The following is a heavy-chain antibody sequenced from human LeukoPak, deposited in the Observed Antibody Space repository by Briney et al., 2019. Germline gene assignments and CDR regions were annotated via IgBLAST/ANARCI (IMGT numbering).Heavy chain of an antibody. D-gene: IGHD5-24*01. J-gene: IGHJ4*02. CDR3: ASLVEMATIPPLYYFDY. CDR1: GGSISSYA. Sequence: PSETLSLTCTVSGGSISSYAWSWVRQPAGKGLEWIGRVCASGTTNYNPSLKRRVTMSVDTSKNQFSLRVSSVTAANTAVYYCASLVEMATIPPLYYFDYWGQGTLVTVSS. CDR2: VCASGTT. V-gene: IGHV4-4*07.